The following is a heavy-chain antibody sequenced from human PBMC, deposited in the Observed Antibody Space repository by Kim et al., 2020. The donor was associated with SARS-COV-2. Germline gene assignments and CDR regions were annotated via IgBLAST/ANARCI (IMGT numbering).Heavy chain of an antibody. V-gene: IGHV4-59*08. CDR3: ASYCANGVCYMLGGHHFDY. CDR2: IYYSGST. J-gene: IGHJ4*02. D-gene: IGHD2-8*01. Sequence: SETLSLTCTVSGGSISNYYWSWIRQPPGKGLEWIGYIYYSGSTNYNPSLKSRVTMSLDTSKNHFSLKLSSVTAADTAVYYCASYCANGVCYMLGGHHFDYWGQGTLVTVSS. CDR1: GGSISNYY.